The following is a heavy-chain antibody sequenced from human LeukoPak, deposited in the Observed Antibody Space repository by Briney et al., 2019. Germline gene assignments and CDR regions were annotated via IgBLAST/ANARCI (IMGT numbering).Heavy chain of an antibody. V-gene: IGHV3-30*18. CDR2: ISYVGSNK. J-gene: IGHJ5*02. CDR3: AKNTLLAGQEWFEP. Sequence: PGRSLRLSCAASGFTFSSYGMHWVRQAPGKGLEWVSVISYVGSNKYYADSVKGRFTISRDNSENTLYLQIDSLRAEDTAVYYCAKNTLLAGQEWFEPWGQGTLVTVSS. D-gene: IGHD3-3*02. CDR1: GFTFSSYG.